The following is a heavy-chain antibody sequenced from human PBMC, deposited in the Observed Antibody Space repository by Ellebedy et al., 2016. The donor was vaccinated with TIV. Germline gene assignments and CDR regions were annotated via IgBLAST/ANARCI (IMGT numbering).Heavy chain of an antibody. J-gene: IGHJ4*02. Sequence: GGSLRLSCAASGFTFSSFAMHWVRLAPGKGLEWLSVISGGADKTYPADSVKGRFTITRDNSKKTLYLQLNRLRAEDTAVYYCAKGSSSGFNYDRVGFEYWGQGTLVTVSS. V-gene: IGHV3-23*01. CDR2: ISGGADKT. CDR3: AKGSSSGFNYDRVGFEY. CDR1: GFTFSSFA. D-gene: IGHD3-22*01.